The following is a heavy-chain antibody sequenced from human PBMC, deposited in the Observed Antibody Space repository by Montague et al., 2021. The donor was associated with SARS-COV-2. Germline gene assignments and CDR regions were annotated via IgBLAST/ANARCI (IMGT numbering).Heavy chain of an antibody. CDR1: GSSISSSSYY. Sequence: SETLSLTCTVSGSSISSSSYYWGWIHQPPGKGLEWIGSIYYSGSTYYNPSLKSRVTISVDTSKNQFSLKLSSVTAADTAVYYCARHSGRDAIFGVVIIPDAFDXWGQGTMVTVSS. J-gene: IGHJ3*02. CDR3: ARHSGRDAIFGVVIIPDAFDX. V-gene: IGHV4-39*01. D-gene: IGHD3-3*01. CDR2: IYYSGST.